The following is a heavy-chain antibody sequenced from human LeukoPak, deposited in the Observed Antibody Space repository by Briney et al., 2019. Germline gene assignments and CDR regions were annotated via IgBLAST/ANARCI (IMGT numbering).Heavy chain of an antibody. D-gene: IGHD1-14*01. V-gene: IGHV4-34*01. J-gene: IGHJ6*03. CDR2: IYHSGST. Sequence: SETLSLTCAVYGGSFIGFHWNWIRQPPGKGLEWIGTIYHSGSTYYNPSLKSRVTISVDTSKNQFSLNLTSLTAADPAVYYCARDRKSYYHMDVWGKGTTVTVSS. CDR1: GGSFIGFH. CDR3: ARDRKSYYHMDV.